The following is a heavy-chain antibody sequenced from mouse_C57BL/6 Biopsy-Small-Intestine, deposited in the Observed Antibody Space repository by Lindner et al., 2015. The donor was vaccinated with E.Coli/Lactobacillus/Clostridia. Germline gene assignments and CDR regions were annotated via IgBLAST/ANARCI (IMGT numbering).Heavy chain of an antibody. CDR1: GYSSIDYY. Sequence: VQLQESGPELVKPGASVKMSCKASGYSSIDYYIHWVRQSHGKSLEWIGYIYPNNGGNGFHRRFKGKATLTVDKSSSTAYMELRSLTSEDSAVYYCARDYSSISYYFDYWGQGTTLTVSS. CDR2: IYPNNGGN. CDR3: ARDYSSISYYFDY. V-gene: IGHV1-34*01. D-gene: IGHD1-1*01. J-gene: IGHJ2*01.